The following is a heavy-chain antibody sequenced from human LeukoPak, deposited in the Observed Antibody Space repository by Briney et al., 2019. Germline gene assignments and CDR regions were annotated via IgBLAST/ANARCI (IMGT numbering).Heavy chain of an antibody. D-gene: IGHD4-11*01. CDR1: GYTFTGYY. Sequence: GASVKVSCKASGYTFTGYYMHWMRQAPGQGLEWMGWINPNSSGTNYAQKFQGRVTMTRDTSISTAYMELSRLRSDDTAVYYCASNPTVSLWGRDYYYYMDVWGKGTTVTVSS. CDR3: ASNPTVSLWGRDYYYYMDV. CDR2: INPNSSGT. J-gene: IGHJ6*03. V-gene: IGHV1-2*02.